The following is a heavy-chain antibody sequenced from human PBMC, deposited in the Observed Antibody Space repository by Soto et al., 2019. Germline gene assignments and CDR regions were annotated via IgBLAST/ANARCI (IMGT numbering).Heavy chain of an antibody. V-gene: IGHV5-51*01. CDR2: IYPGDSDT. CDR3: AILTAGPSSYWHFDL. D-gene: IGHD7-27*01. Sequence: GESLKISCKGSGYSFTSYWIGWVRQMPGKGLEWMGIIYPGDSDTRYSPSFQGQVTISADKSISTAYLQCSSLKASDTAMYYCAILTAGPSSYWHFDLWGRGTLVTVSS. J-gene: IGHJ2*01. CDR1: GYSFTSYW.